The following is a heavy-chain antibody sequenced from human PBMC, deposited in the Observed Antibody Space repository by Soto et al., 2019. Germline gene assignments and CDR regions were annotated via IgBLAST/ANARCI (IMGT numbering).Heavy chain of an antibody. D-gene: IGHD4-17*01. CDR1: GGTFSSYA. Sequence: QVQLVQSGAEVKKPGSSVKVSCKASGGTFSSYAISWVRQAPGQGLEWMGGIFPIFGTANYAQKFQGRVTITADESTSTAYMELSSLRSEDTAVYYCARALEQYGDYPWSVILWGQGTLVTVSS. CDR2: IFPIFGTA. CDR3: ARALEQYGDYPWSVIL. V-gene: IGHV1-69*01. J-gene: IGHJ4*02.